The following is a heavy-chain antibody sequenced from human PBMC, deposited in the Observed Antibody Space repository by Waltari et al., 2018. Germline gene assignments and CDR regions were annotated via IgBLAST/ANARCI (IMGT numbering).Heavy chain of an antibody. CDR1: GLTVSNNY. CDR2: IYRRGST. CDR3: ATSPSRSF. V-gene: IGHV3-53*02. J-gene: IGHJ4*02. Sequence: EVQLVETGGGSIQPGGSLRLSCAASGLTVSNNYMSWVRQAPGKGLKGVAVIYRRGSTHYADSVKGRFTISRDSSTNTLFLQMNSLRAEDTAVYYCATSPSRSFWGQGTLVTVSS.